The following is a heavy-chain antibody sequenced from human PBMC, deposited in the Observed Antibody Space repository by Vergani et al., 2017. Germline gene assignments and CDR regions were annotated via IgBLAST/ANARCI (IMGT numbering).Heavy chain of an antibody. CDR3: AKDRYYGSGSYRGEDY. J-gene: IGHJ4*02. Sequence: QVQLVESGGGVVQPGRSLRLSCAASGFTFSSYGMHWVRQAPGKGLEWVAVISYDGSNKYYADSVKGRFTISRDNSKNTLYLQMNSLRAEDTAVYYCAKDRYYGSGSYRGEDYWGQGTLVTVSS. CDR1: GFTFSSYG. D-gene: IGHD3-10*01. V-gene: IGHV3-30*18. CDR2: ISYDGSNK.